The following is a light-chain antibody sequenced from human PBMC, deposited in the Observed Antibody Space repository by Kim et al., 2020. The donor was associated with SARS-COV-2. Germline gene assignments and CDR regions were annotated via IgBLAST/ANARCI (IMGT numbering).Light chain of an antibody. CDR3: AAWDDSLSGRV. CDR2: SNN. Sequence: GQRVTNSCSGSSSNIGSNFVYWYQQLPGTAPKLLIYSNNQRPSGVPDRFSGSKSGTSASLAISGLRSEDEADYYCAAWDDSLSGRVFGGGTQLTVL. V-gene: IGLV1-47*02. CDR1: SSNIGSNF. J-gene: IGLJ3*02.